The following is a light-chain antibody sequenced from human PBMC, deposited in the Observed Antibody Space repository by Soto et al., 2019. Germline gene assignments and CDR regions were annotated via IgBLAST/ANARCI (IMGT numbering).Light chain of an antibody. J-gene: IGLJ1*01. CDR3: QSYDSSLSGSYV. CDR2: GNS. CDR1: SSNIGAGYD. Sequence: QSVLTQPPSVSGAPGQRVTISCTGSSSNIGAGYDVHWYQQLPGTAPKLLIYGNSNRPSGVPDRFSGSKSGTSASPAITGLQVEDEADYYCQSYDSSLSGSYVFGTGTKLTVL. V-gene: IGLV1-40*01.